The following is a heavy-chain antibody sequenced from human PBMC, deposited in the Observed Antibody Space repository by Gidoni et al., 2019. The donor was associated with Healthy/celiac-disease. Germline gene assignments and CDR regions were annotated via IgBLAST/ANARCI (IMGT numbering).Heavy chain of an antibody. Sequence: EVQLLESGGGLVQPGGSLRLSCAASGFPFSSYAMGWVRQAPGKGLEWVSAISGSGGSTYYADSVKGRFTISRDNSKNTLYLQMNSLRAEDTAVYYCAKDSIAVAGFDYWGQGTLVTVSS. D-gene: IGHD6-19*01. J-gene: IGHJ4*02. CDR2: ISGSGGST. CDR3: AKDSIAVAGFDY. V-gene: IGHV3-23*01. CDR1: GFPFSSYA.